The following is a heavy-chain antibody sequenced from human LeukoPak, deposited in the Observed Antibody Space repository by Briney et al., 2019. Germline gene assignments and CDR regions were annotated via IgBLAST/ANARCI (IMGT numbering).Heavy chain of an antibody. V-gene: IGHV3-23*01. Sequence: PPGGSLRLSCAASGFTFSNYDMNWVRQAPGKGLDWVSAIRAGGENTFYADSVKGRFTISRDNSKNMLYLQMNSLRAEDTAVYYCARAGFRGYGGLLVNWGQGTLVTVSS. J-gene: IGHJ4*02. CDR3: ARAGFRGYGGLLVN. CDR2: IRAGGENT. CDR1: GFTFSNYD. D-gene: IGHD5-12*01.